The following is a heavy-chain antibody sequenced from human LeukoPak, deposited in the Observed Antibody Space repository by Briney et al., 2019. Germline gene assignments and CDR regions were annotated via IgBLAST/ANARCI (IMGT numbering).Heavy chain of an antibody. CDR3: ARDDYGGNSGAFDI. CDR1: GYTFTNYY. D-gene: IGHD4-23*01. V-gene: IGHV1-46*01. CDR2: ISPSGGST. J-gene: IGHJ3*02. Sequence: GASVKVSCKASGYTFTNYYMHWVRQAPGQGLEWMGIISPSGGSTSYAQKFQGRVTMTRDMSTSTVYMELSLRSEDTAVYYCARDDYGGNSGAFDIWGQGTMVTVSS.